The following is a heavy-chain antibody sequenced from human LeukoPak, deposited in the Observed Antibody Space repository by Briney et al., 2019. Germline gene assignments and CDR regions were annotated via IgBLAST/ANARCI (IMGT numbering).Heavy chain of an antibody. CDR1: GYTFTSYD. CDR2: MNPNSGNT. J-gene: IGHJ5*02. CDR3: ARGLRPVSKSSGYYWFDP. D-gene: IGHD3-22*01. Sequence: ASVKVSCKASGYTFTSYDINWVRQATGQGLEWMGWMNPNSGNTGYAQKFQGRVTMTRNTSIGTAYMELSSLRSEDTAVYYCARGLRPVSKSSGYYWFDPWGQGTLVTVSS. V-gene: IGHV1-8*01.